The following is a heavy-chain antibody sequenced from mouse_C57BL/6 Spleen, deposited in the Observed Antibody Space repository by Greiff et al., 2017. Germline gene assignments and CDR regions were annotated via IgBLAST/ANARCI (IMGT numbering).Heavy chain of an antibody. CDR3: ARSSGYGSSYYWFAY. V-gene: IGHV1-69*01. CDR1: GYTFTSYW. CDR2: IDPSDSYT. D-gene: IGHD1-1*01. Sequence: VQLQQPGAELVMPGASVKLSCKASGYTFTSYWMHWVKQRPGQGLEWIGEIDPSDSYTTYNQKFKGKSTLTVDKSSSTAYMQLSSLTSEDSAVYYCARSSGYGSSYYWFAYWGQGTLVTVSA. J-gene: IGHJ3*01.